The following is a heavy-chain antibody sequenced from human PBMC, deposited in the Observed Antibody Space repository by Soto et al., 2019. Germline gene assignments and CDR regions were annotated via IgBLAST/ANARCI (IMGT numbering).Heavy chain of an antibody. CDR2: IYYSGST. V-gene: IGHV4-31*03. CDR1: GGSISSGGYY. D-gene: IGHD2-2*01. CDR3: AREPAATVSLTSYYYYGMDV. J-gene: IGHJ6*02. Sequence: SETLSLTCTVSGGSISSGGYYWSWIRQHPGKGLEWIGYIYYSGSTYYNPSLKSRVTISVDTSKNQFSLKLSSVTAADTAVYYCAREPAATVSLTSYYYYGMDVWGQGTTVTVSS.